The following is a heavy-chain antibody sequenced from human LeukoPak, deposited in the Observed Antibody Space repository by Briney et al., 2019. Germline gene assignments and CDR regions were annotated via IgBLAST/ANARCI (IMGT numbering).Heavy chain of an antibody. CDR3: ARTRGPVAGYYYFDY. CDR1: GYTFTGYY. V-gene: IGHV1-2*06. Sequence: ASVKVSCKASGYTFTGYYMHWVRQAPGQGLEWMGRINPNSGGTNYAQKFQGRVTMTRDTSISTAYMELSRLRSDGTAVYYCARTRGPVAGYYYFDYWGQGTLVTVSS. D-gene: IGHD6-19*01. J-gene: IGHJ4*02. CDR2: INPNSGGT.